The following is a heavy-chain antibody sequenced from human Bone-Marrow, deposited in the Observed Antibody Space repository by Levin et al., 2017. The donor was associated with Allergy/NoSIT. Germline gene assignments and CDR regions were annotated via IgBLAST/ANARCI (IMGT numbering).Heavy chain of an antibody. CDR2: ISGDGIST. J-gene: IGHJ4*02. CDR3: AKDADDCTRTSCPHGY. V-gene: IGHV3-23*01. Sequence: PGGSLRLSCAASGFTFHGYAMSWVRQAPGRGLEWVSAISGDGISTYYPDSLKGRFTISRDNSKNTLYLQMNSLRAEDTALYYCAKDADDCTRTSCPHGYWGQGTRVTVSS. CDR1: GFTFHGYA. D-gene: IGHD2-2*01.